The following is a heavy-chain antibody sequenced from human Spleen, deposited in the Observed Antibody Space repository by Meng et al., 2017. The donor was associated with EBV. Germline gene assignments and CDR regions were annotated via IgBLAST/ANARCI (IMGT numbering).Heavy chain of an antibody. CDR2: ISASGAGT. CDR1: GFTFGDYA. V-gene: IGHV3-23*01. D-gene: IGHD1-26*01. Sequence: VQLWGSGGGWGQPGGSLRLSCAASGFTFGDYAMSWVRQAPGKGLEWVSDISASGAGTYYKDSVKGRFSISRDNANNILYLHMNSLGVEDTAIYYCSRDLMGPDDWWGQGTLVTVSS. J-gene: IGHJ4*02. CDR3: SRDLMGPDDW.